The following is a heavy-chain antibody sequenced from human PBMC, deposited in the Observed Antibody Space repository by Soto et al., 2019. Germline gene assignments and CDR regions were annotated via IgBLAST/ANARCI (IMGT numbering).Heavy chain of an antibody. D-gene: IGHD3-10*01. CDR3: AKNRGSGSPYYYNMEV. CDR1: GFTFRTYA. V-gene: IGHV3-23*01. CDR2: ISGSTGKT. Sequence: GGSLRLSCAASGFTFRTYAMSWVRQAPGKGLEWVSVISGSTGKTYYADSVKGRFTISRDNSKNTLSLQMNSLRGEDTAVYFCAKNRGSGSPYYYNMEVWGQGTMVTVSS. J-gene: IGHJ6*02.